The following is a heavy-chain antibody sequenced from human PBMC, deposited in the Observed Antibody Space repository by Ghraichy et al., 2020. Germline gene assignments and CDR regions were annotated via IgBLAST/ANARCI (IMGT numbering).Heavy chain of an antibody. Sequence: SETLSLTCAVSGYSISSGYYWGWIRQPPGKGLEWIGSIYHSGSTYYNPSLKSRVTISVDTSKNQFSLKLSSVTAADTAVYYCARDQAAATLGGDWYFDLWGRGTLVTVSS. CDR3: ARDQAAATLGGDWYFDL. CDR2: IYHSGST. V-gene: IGHV4-38-2*02. CDR1: GYSISSGYY. D-gene: IGHD6-13*01. J-gene: IGHJ2*01.